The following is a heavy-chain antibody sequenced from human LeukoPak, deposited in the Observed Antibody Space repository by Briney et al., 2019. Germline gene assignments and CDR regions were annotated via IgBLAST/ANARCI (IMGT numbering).Heavy chain of an antibody. CDR2: ISAYNGDT. CDR3: ARDGRDSSGWYVGDYYYYMDV. CDR1: GYTFTSYG. D-gene: IGHD6-19*01. V-gene: IGHV1-18*01. Sequence: ASVKVSCKASGYTFTSYGISWVRQAPGQGLEWMGWISAYNGDTNYAQKLQGRVTMTRDMSTSTVYMELSSLRSEDTAVYYCARDGRDSSGWYVGDYYYYMDVWGKGTTVTVSS. J-gene: IGHJ6*03.